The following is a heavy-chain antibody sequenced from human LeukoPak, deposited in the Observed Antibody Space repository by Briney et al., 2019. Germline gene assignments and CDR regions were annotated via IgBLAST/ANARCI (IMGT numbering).Heavy chain of an antibody. J-gene: IGHJ5*02. D-gene: IGHD6-13*01. V-gene: IGHV4-31*03. Sequence: SQTLSLTCTVSGGSVSSGGYYWSWIRQHPGKGLEWIGYIYYSGSTYYNPSLKSRVTISVDTSKNQFSLKLSSVTAADTAVYYCARKAAAGTRWFDPWGQGTLVTVSS. CDR3: ARKAAAGTRWFDP. CDR1: GGSVSSGGYY. CDR2: IYYSGST.